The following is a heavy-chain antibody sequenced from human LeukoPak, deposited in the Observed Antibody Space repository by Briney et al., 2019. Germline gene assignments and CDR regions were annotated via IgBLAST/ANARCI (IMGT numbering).Heavy chain of an antibody. CDR1: GGSIINSSYY. D-gene: IGHD6-19*01. Sequence: SETLSLTCTVSGGSIINSSYYWGWIRQPPGKGLEWIGNIYYSGSTDYNPSLKSRVTISVDTSKNQFSLKLSSATAADTAVYYCARHEGTSGWPFDYWGQGTLVTVSS. CDR2: IYYSGST. J-gene: IGHJ4*02. V-gene: IGHV4-39*01. CDR3: ARHEGTSGWPFDY.